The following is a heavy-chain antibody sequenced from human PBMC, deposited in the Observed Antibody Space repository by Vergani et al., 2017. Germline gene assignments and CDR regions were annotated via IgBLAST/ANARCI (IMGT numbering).Heavy chain of an antibody. Sequence: QLQLQESGPGLVKPSQTLSLTCTVSGGSISSGDYYWSWIRQPPGKGLEWIGYIYYSGSTYYNPSLKSRVTISVDTSKNQFSLNLTSVTAADTAVYYCTRHGRSGWAGYFQHWGQGTLVTASS. V-gene: IGHV4-30-4*08. D-gene: IGHD6-19*01. J-gene: IGHJ1*01. CDR1: GGSISSGDYY. CDR3: TRHGRSGWAGYFQH. CDR2: IYYSGST.